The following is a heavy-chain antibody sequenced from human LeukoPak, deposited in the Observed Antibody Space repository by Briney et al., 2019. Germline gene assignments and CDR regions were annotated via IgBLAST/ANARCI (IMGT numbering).Heavy chain of an antibody. V-gene: IGHV4-59*01. CDR3: ARGGYYGSGNDFRFDP. CDR2: IYYSGST. CDR1: GGSISNY. D-gene: IGHD3-10*01. J-gene: IGHJ5*02. Sequence: SETLSLTCTASGGSISNYWSWIRQPPGKGLEWIGYIYYSGSTNYKPSLKSRVTISVDTSKNQFSLKLSSVTAADTAVYYCARGGYYGSGNDFRFDPWGQGTLVTVSS.